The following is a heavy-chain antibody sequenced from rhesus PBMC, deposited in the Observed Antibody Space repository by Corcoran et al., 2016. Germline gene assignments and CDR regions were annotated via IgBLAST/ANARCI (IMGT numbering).Heavy chain of an antibody. Sequence: QVQLQESGPGLVKPSETLSITCAVSGGSISDSYDWSWIRQHPGQGLEWIGYIYGRCDSNYYNTSRKSRGTISTATSKIQVSLKRSSVTAADTTVYYCARILELYWYFDLWGPGTPITIPS. V-gene: IGHV4S7*01. CDR1: GGSISDSYD. J-gene: IGHJ2*01. CDR3: ARILELYWYFDL. D-gene: IGHD3-22*01. CDR2: IYGRCDSN.